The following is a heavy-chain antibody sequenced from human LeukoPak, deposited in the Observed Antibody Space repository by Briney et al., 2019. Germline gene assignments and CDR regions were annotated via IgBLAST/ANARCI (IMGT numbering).Heavy chain of an antibody. CDR3: ARDRGNYGDSH. D-gene: IGHD4-17*01. J-gene: IGHJ4*02. CDR2: IYSGGST. Sequence: GGSLRLSCAASGFTVSSNYMGWVRQAPGKGLEWVSVIYSGGSTYYADSVKGRFTISRDNSKNTLYLQMNSLRAEDTAVYYCARDRGNYGDSHWGQGTLVTVSS. CDR1: GFTVSSNY. V-gene: IGHV3-66*01.